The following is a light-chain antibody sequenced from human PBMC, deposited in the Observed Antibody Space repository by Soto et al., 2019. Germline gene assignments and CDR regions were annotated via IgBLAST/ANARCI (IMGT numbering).Light chain of an antibody. CDR2: GNS. J-gene: IGLJ2*01. CDR3: QSYYSSRLGLV. V-gene: IGLV1-40*01. CDR1: SSNIGAGYD. Sequence: QSVLTQPPSVSGAPGQRVTISCTGSSSNIGAGYDVHWYQQLPGTAPKLLIYGNSNRPSGVPDRFSGSKSGTSASLAITGLQAEDEADYYYQSYYSSRLGLVFGGGTKLTVL.